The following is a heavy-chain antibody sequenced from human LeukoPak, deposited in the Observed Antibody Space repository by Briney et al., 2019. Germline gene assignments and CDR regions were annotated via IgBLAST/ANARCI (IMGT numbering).Heavy chain of an antibody. CDR3: ARARYSGSYYDY. CDR2: IYSGGST. J-gene: IGHJ4*02. Sequence: GGSLRLSCAASGLNFNNYAMSWVRQAPGKGLEWVSVIYSGGSTYYADSVKGRFTISRDNSKNTLYLQMNSLRAEDTAVYYCARARYSGSYYDYWGQGTLVTVSS. CDR1: GLNFNNYA. V-gene: IGHV3-66*01. D-gene: IGHD1-26*01.